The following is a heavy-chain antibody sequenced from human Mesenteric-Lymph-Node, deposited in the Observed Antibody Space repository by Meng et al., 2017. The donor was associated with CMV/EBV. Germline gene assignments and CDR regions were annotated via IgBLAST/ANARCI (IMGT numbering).Heavy chain of an antibody. CDR3: ARDQYCSSTSCSYYYYYGMDV. Sequence: GESLKISCAASGFTFSSYWMSWVRQAPGKGLEWVANIKQDGSEKYYVDSVKGRFTISRDNAKNSLYLQMNSLRAEDTAVYYCARDQYCSSTSCSYYYYYGMDVWGQGTTVTVSS. CDR1: GFTFSSYW. D-gene: IGHD2-2*01. V-gene: IGHV3-7*01. CDR2: IKQDGSEK. J-gene: IGHJ6*02.